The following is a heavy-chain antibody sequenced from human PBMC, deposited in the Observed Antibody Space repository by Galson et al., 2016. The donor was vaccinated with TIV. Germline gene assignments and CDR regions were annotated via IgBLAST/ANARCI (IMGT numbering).Heavy chain of an antibody. CDR2: IYYSGST. J-gene: IGHJ4*02. D-gene: IGHD5-18*01. CDR3: ATVNTNSRKYFDY. V-gene: IGHV4-59*12. CDR1: GGSISGYY. Sequence: ETLSLTCTVSGGSISGYYWSWIRQPPGKGLEWIGYIYYSGSTSYNPSLKSRVAISVDTSRRQFSLRLRSVTAADTALYYCATVNTNSRKYFDYWGQGIQVTVS.